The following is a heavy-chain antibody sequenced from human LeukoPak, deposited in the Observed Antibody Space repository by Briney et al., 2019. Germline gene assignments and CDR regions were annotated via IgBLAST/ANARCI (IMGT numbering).Heavy chain of an antibody. J-gene: IGHJ3*02. V-gene: IGHV1-46*01. CDR1: GYTFTSYY. CDR3: ARAGVWDYSDSSGYHNAAFDI. D-gene: IGHD3-22*01. Sequence: ASVKVSCKASGYTFTSYYMHWVRQSPGQGLEWRGIMNPSGGSTTYAQKFQGRVTMTRDTSTRTVYMELSSLRSDDPAVYYCARAGVWDYSDSSGYHNAAFDIWGQGTMVTVSS. CDR2: MNPSGGST.